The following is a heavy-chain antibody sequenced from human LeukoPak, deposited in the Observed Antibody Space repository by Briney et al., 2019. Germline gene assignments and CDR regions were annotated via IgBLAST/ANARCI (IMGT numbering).Heavy chain of an antibody. V-gene: IGHV3-7*01. Sequence: PGGSLRLSCAASGLSFYHYWMTWVRQAPGKGLEWVANIKQDGSEMCYVDSVKGRFTISRDNAKNSLYLQMNSLRPEDTAVYYCAVNVPPDYWGQGTLVTVSS. J-gene: IGHJ4*02. CDR2: IKQDGSEM. D-gene: IGHD2-2*01. CDR1: GLSFYHYW. CDR3: AVNVPPDY.